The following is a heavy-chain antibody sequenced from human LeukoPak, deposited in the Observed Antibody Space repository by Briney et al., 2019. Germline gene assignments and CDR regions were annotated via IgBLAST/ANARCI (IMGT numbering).Heavy chain of an antibody. CDR2: INHSGST. CDR3: ARDHNYGYDY. V-gene: IGHV4-34*01. Sequence: SETLSLTCAVYGGSFSGYYWSWIRQPPGKGLEWIGEINHSGSTNYNPSLKSRVTISVDTSKNQFSLKLSSVTAADTAVYYCARDHNYGYDYWGQGTLVTVSS. CDR1: GGSFSGYY. J-gene: IGHJ4*02. D-gene: IGHD5-18*01.